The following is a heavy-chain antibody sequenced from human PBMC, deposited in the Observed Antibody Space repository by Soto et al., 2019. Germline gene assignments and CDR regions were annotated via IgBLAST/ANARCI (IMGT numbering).Heavy chain of an antibody. J-gene: IGHJ3*02. CDR3: ARSISRPENDAFDI. Sequence: LRLSCAASGFTFDDYAMHWVRQAPGKGLEWVSGISWNSGSIGYADSVKGRFTISRDNAKNSLYLQMNSLRAEDTALYYCARSISRPENDAFDIWGQGTMVTVSS. CDR2: ISWNSGSI. V-gene: IGHV3-9*01. CDR1: GFTFDDYA.